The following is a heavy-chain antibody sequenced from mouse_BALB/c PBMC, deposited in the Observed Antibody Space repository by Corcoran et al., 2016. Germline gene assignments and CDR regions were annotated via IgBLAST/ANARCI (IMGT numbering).Heavy chain of an antibody. CDR3: ARNWDWFFSA. Sequence: QVQLQQPGAEQMKTGASVKISCKATGFTFSDYWIEWIKQRPGHGLGGSGEIFPGSGSINFNEKFKGKATFTADTPSNTAYMQLRSLTSEDSAVYYCARNWDWFFSAWGAGTTVTVSS. J-gene: IGHJ1*01. CDR2: IFPGSGSI. CDR1: GFTFSDYW. D-gene: IGHD4-1*01. V-gene: IGHV1-9*01.